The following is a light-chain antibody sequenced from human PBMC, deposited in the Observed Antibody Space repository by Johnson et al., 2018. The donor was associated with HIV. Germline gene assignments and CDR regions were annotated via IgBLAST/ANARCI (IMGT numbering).Light chain of an antibody. CDR2: ENN. V-gene: IGLV1-51*02. J-gene: IGLJ1*01. CDR3: GTWDSSLRVGF. Sequence: QSVLTQPPSVSAAPGQKVTISCSGSSCDLADTYVSWYQQLPGTAPKLLIYENNKRPSGIPDRFSGSKSGTSATLGITGPQTGDEADYYCGTWDSSLRVGFFGTGTKVTVL. CDR1: SCDLADTY.